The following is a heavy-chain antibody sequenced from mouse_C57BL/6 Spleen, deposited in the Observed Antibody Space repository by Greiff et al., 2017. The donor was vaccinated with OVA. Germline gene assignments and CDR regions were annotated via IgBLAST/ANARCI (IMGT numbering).Heavy chain of an antibody. D-gene: IGHD2-2*01. J-gene: IGHJ2*01. CDR1: GFNITDYY. V-gene: IGHV14-2*01. CDR3: ARMVTARYFDY. CDR2: IDPEAGET. Sequence: VQLQQSGAELVKPGASVKLSCTASGFNITDYYMHWVKQRTEQGLEWIGRIDPEAGETKYAPKFQGKATITADTSSNTAYLQLSSLTSEDTAVYYCARMVTARYFDYWGQGTTLTVSS.